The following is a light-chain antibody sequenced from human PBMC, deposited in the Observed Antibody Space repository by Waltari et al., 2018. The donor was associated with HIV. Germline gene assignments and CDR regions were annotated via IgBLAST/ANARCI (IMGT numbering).Light chain of an antibody. CDR3: QQYYSTPFT. J-gene: IGKJ5*01. Sequence: DIVMTQPPDSLAVFLGERATIICKSSQSLVYSSDIENSLAWYQQKPGQPPKLLIYWASSLESVVPDRFSGSGSGTDFALSISSLQAEDVAVYYCQQYYSTPFTFGQGTRLEIK. CDR2: WAS. CDR1: QSLVYSSDIENS. V-gene: IGKV4-1*01.